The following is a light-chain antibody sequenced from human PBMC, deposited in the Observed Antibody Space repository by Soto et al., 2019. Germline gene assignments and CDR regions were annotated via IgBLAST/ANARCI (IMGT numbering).Light chain of an antibody. CDR1: QSVSSN. J-gene: IGKJ1*01. Sequence: EIVITQSPATLSVSPGERATLSCRASQSVSSNLAWYQQKPGQAPRLLIYGASTRATGIPARFSGSGSGIEFTLTISSLQSEDFAVYYCQQYNNWLRTFGQGTKVEIK. V-gene: IGKV3-15*01. CDR2: GAS. CDR3: QQYNNWLRT.